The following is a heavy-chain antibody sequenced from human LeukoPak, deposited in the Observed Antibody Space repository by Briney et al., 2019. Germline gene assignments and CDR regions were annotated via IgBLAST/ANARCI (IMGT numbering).Heavy chain of an antibody. D-gene: IGHD3-10*01. CDR1: GGSISSYY. CDR2: IYYSGST. CDR3: ARTVRGVLDY. Sequence: SETLSLTCTVSGGSISSYYWSWIRQPPGKGLEWIGSIYYSGSTYYNPSLKSRVTISADTSKNQFSLKLSSVTAADTAVYYCARTVRGVLDYWGQGTLVTVSS. J-gene: IGHJ4*02. V-gene: IGHV4-59*05.